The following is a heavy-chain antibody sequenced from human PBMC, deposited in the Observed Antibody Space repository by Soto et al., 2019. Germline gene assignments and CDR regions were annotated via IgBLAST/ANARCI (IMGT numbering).Heavy chain of an antibody. CDR2: INAGNGNT. CDR3: AREDDSSGYYLHVPLDY. Sequence: ASVKVSCKASGYTFTSYAMHWVRQAPGQRLEWMGWINAGNGNTKYSQKFQGRVTITRDTSASTAYMELSSLRSEDTAVYYCAREDDSSGYYLHVPLDYWGQGTLVTVSS. V-gene: IGHV1-3*01. CDR1: GYTFTSYA. J-gene: IGHJ4*02. D-gene: IGHD3-22*01.